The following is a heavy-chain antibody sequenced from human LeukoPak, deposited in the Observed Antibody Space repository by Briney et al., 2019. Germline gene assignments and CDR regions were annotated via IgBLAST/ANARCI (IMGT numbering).Heavy chain of an antibody. CDR3: ARSNYYDSSGYFSYAFDI. V-gene: IGHV4-59*08. CDR2: IYNSGSA. CDR1: GGSISSFY. J-gene: IGHJ3*02. D-gene: IGHD3-22*01. Sequence: SETLSLTCTVSGGSISSFYWSWIRQPPGKELEWIGYIYNSGSANYNPSLKSRVTISVDTSKNQFSLELTSVTAADTAVYYCARSNYYDSSGYFSYAFDIWGQGTMVTVSS.